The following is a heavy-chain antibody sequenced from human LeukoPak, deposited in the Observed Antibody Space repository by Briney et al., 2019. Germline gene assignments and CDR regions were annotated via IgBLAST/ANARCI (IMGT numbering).Heavy chain of an antibody. V-gene: IGHV3-66*01. D-gene: IGHD3-10*01. CDR1: GFTVSSNY. CDR3: AKSLLNSRGLGY. J-gene: IGHJ4*02. CDR2: IYSGGST. Sequence: GSLRLSCAASGFTVSSNYMSWVRQAPGKGLEWVSVIYSGGSTYYADSVKGRFTISRDNSKNTLYLQMNSLRAEDTAVYYCAKSLLNSRGLGYWGQGTLVTVSS.